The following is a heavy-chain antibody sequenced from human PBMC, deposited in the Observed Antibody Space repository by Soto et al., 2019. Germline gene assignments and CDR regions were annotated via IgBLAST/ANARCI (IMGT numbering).Heavy chain of an antibody. CDR2: IYYSGST. D-gene: IGHD3-16*02. V-gene: IGHV4-59*01. CDR1: GGSISSYY. CDR3: AREYYDYVWGSYRQY. Sequence: PSETLSLTCTVSGGSISSYYWSWIRQPPGKGLEWIGYIYYSGSTNYNPSLKSRVTISVDTSKNQFSLKLSSVTAADTAVYYCAREYYDYVWGSYRQYWGQGTLVTV. J-gene: IGHJ4*02.